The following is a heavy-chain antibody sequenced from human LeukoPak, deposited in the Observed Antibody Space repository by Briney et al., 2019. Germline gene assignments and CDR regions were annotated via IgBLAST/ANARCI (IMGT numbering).Heavy chain of an antibody. D-gene: IGHD3-22*01. V-gene: IGHV3-21*01. J-gene: IGHJ4*02. CDR2: ITSSSSYI. CDR3: ARHVVAVGFDY. CDR1: GFTFSSYT. Sequence: GGSLRLSCAASGFTFSSYTMNWVRQAPGKGLEWVSSITSSSSYIYYADSVKGRFTISRDNAKNSLYLHMNSLRAEDTAVYYCARHVVAVGFDYWGQGTLVTVSS.